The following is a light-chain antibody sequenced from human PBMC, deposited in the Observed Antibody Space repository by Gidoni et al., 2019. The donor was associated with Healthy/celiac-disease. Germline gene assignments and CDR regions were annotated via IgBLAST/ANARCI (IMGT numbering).Light chain of an antibody. Sequence: EIVLTQSPATLSLSPGERATLSCRASQSVNSYLAWYQQKPGQAPRLLIYDASNRATGIPARFSGSGSGTDFTLTISSLEPEDFAVYYCQQRSNWPLPFGQGTRLEIK. J-gene: IGKJ5*01. CDR3: QQRSNWPLP. CDR1: QSVNSY. V-gene: IGKV3-11*01. CDR2: DAS.